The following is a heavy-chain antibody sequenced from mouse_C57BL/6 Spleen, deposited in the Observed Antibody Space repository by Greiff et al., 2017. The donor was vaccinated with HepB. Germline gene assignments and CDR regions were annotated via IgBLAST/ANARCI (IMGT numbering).Heavy chain of an antibody. D-gene: IGHD1-1*01. Sequence: QVQLKESGAELVRPGASVKLSCKASGYTFTDYYINWVKQRPGQGLEWIARIYPGSGNTYYNEKFKGKATLTAEKSSSTAYMQLSSLTSEDSAVYFCARKGNYGRGYFDVWGTGTTVTVSS. CDR3: ARKGNYGRGYFDV. CDR1: GYTFTDYY. V-gene: IGHV1-76*01. J-gene: IGHJ1*03. CDR2: IYPGSGNT.